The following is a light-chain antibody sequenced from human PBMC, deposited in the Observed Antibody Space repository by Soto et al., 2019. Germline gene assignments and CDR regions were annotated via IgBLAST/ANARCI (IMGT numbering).Light chain of an antibody. J-gene: IGKJ5*01. CDR2: DAS. CDR1: QSVSSS. V-gene: IGKV3-20*01. Sequence: EIVLTQSPGTLSLSPGERATLSCRASQSVSSSLAWYQHKPGQAPRLLISDASSRATGIPDRFSGSGSGTDFTLTISRLEPEDFALYYCQHYGGSPITFGQGTRLEMK. CDR3: QHYGGSPIT.